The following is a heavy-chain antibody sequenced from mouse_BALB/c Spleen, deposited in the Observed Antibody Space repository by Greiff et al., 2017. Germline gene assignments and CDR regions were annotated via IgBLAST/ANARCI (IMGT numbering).Heavy chain of an antibody. Sequence: ESGPGLVKPSQSLSLTCSVTGYSITSGYYWNWIRQFPGNKLEWMGYISYDGSNNYNPSLKNRISITRDTSKNQFFLKLNSVTTEDTATYYCARDALVWYAMDYWGQGTSVTVSS. D-gene: IGHD2-10*02. CDR3: ARDALVWYAMDY. J-gene: IGHJ4*01. V-gene: IGHV3-6*02. CDR1: GYSITSGYY. CDR2: ISYDGSN.